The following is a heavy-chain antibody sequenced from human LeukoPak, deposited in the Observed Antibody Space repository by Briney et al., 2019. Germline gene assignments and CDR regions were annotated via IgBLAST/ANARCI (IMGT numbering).Heavy chain of an antibody. D-gene: IGHD3-10*01. CDR3: ARAKVRGDASNWFDP. V-gene: IGHV1-69*06. CDR2: IIPIFGTA. Sequence: GASVKVSCKASGGTFSSYGISWVRQAPGQGLEWMGGIIPIFGTANYAQKFQGRVTITADKSTSTAYMELSSLRSEDTAVYYCARAKVRGDASNWFDPWGQGTLVTVSS. CDR1: GGTFSSYG. J-gene: IGHJ5*02.